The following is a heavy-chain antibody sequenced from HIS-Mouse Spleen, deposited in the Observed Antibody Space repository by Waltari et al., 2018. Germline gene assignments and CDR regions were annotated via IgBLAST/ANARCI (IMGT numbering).Heavy chain of an antibody. D-gene: IGHD2-15*01. Sequence: QVQLVQSGAEVKKPGASVTVPCKASGYTFTGHDLPWVRQAPGQGLEWMGWINPNSGGTNYAQKFQGRVTMTRDTSISTAYMELSRLRSDDTAVYYCARDQDSLGYWGQGTLVTVSS. CDR2: INPNSGGT. J-gene: IGHJ4*02. CDR1: GYTFTGHD. V-gene: IGHV1-2*02. CDR3: ARDQDSLGY.